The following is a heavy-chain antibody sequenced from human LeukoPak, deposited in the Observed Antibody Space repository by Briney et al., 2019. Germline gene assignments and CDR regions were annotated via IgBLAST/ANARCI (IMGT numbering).Heavy chain of an antibody. CDR2: MNPNSGNT. V-gene: IGHV1-8*01. Sequence: ASVKVSCKASGYTFTSYDINWVRQATEQGLEWMGWMNPNSGNTGYAQKFQGRVTMTRNTSISTAYMELSSLRSEDTAVYYCARALVATILNWFDPWGQGTLVTVSS. J-gene: IGHJ5*02. CDR1: GYTFTSYD. D-gene: IGHD5-12*01. CDR3: ARALVATILNWFDP.